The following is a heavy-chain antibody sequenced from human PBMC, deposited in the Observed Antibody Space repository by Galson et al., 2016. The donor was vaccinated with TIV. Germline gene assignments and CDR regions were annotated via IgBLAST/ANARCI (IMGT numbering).Heavy chain of an antibody. J-gene: IGHJ6*02. D-gene: IGHD5-18*01. V-gene: IGHV1-69*13. Sequence: SVKVSCKASGGTFSSYVTKWVRQAPGQGLEWMGEIIPMFGTANYAQKFQGRVTITADESTSTAYMELSSLRSEDTAVYYCAKDRNTAFDTHYSYYGRDVWGQGTTVIVSS. CDR2: IIPMFGTA. CDR1: GGTFSSYV. CDR3: AKDRNTAFDTHYSYYGRDV.